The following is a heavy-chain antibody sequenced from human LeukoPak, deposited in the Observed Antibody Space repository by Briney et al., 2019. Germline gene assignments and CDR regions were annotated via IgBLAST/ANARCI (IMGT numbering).Heavy chain of an antibody. Sequence: GASVKVSCTASGYTFTSYYMHCVRQAPGPGLEWMGWINPNSGGTNYAQKFQGRVTMTSDTSISTAYMELSRLRSDDTAVYYCARDPPYSRSWYLRFDYWGQGTLVTVSS. CDR2: INPNSGGT. CDR3: ARDPPYSRSWYLRFDY. J-gene: IGHJ4*02. V-gene: IGHV1-2*02. CDR1: GYTFTSYY. D-gene: IGHD6-13*01.